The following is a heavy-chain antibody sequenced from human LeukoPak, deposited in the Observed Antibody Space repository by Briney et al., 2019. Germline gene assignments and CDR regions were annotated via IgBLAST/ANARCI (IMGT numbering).Heavy chain of an antibody. CDR2: INPKSGGT. Sequence: ASVKVSCKAPGYTFTGYYMHWVRQAPGQGLEWMGWINPKSGGTNYAQTFQGRVAMTRDTSISTAYMEVSRLRSGDTAIYYCARGPRIAVAGTSYRGQGTLVTVSS. CDR1: GYTFTGYY. V-gene: IGHV1-2*02. J-gene: IGHJ4*02. D-gene: IGHD6-19*01. CDR3: ARGPRIAVAGTSY.